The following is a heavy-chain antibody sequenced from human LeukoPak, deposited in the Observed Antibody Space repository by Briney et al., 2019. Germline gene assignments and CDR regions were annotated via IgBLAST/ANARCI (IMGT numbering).Heavy chain of an antibody. Sequence: GGSLRLSCAASGFTFSSYAMSWVRQAPGKGLEWVSAISGSGGSTYYADSVKGRFTISRDNSKNTLYLQMNSLRAEDTAVYYCAKHSAGYYDSSGYYQNYWGQGTLVTVSS. D-gene: IGHD3-22*01. CDR2: ISGSGGST. CDR3: AKHSAGYYDSSGYYQNY. J-gene: IGHJ4*02. V-gene: IGHV3-23*01. CDR1: GFTFSSYA.